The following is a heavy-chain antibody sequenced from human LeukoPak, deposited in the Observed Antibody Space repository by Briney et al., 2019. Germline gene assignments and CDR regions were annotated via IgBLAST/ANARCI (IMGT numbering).Heavy chain of an antibody. CDR1: GGSMSSYY. CDR2: INYSGNT. D-gene: IGHD2-15*01. CDR3: TRYWWSGAAPGSWFDP. J-gene: IGHJ5*02. Sequence: SETLSLTCTVSGGSMSSYYWNWIRQPPGKGLEWIGYINYSGNTNYNPSLKSRVTISIDTSKNQFSLKLSSVTAADTAVYYCTRYWWSGAAPGSWFDPSGQGTLVTVSS. V-gene: IGHV4-59*08.